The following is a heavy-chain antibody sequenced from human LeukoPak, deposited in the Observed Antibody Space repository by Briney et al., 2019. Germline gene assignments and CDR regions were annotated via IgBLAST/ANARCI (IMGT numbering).Heavy chain of an antibody. V-gene: IGHV3-74*01. CDR3: ARAALYCSSTSCYTGENWFDP. CDR1: GFTFSSYW. Sequence: PGGSLRLSCAASGFTFSSYWMHWVRQAPGKGLVWVSRINSDGSSTSYADSVKGRFTISRDNAKNTLYLQMNSLRAEGTAVYYCARAALYCSSTSCYTGENWFDPWGQGTLVTVSS. CDR2: INSDGSST. J-gene: IGHJ5*02. D-gene: IGHD2-2*02.